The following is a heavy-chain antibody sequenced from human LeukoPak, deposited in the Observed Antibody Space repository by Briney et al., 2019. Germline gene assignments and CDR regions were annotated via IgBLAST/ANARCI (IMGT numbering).Heavy chain of an antibody. V-gene: IGHV4-39*01. CDR2: IYYTGGT. CDR3: ARKPRRGYCSGGSCYSYYFDY. CDR1: GGSITSSSYY. J-gene: IGHJ4*02. Sequence: PSETLSLTCSVSGGSITSSSYYWSWIRQPPEKGLEWIGSIYYTGGTYYSPSLKSRVTISVDTSKNQFSLKLSSVTAADTAVYYCARKPRRGYCSGGSCYSYYFDYWGQGTLVTVSS. D-gene: IGHD2-15*01.